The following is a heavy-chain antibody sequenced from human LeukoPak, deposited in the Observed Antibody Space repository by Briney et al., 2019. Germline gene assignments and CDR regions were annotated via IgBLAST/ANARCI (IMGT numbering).Heavy chain of an antibody. V-gene: IGHV3-72*01. J-gene: IGHJ4*02. CDR2: SRNKANSYTT. Sequence: GSLRLSCAASGFSLSDHYMDWVRQVPGKGLEWVGRSRNKANSYTTEYAASVKGRFTISRDDSKNSLHLHMNSLKTEDTAVHYCTGSDGSGYCAYWGQGTLVTVYS. CDR1: GFSLSDHY. D-gene: IGHD3-22*01. CDR3: TGSDGSGYCAY.